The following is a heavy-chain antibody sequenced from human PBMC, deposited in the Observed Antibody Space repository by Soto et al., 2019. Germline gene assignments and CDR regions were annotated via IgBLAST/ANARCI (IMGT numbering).Heavy chain of an antibody. CDR1: GFTFSSYG. V-gene: IGHV3-33*01. Sequence: VGSLRLSCAASGFTFSSYGMHWVRQAPGKGLEWVAVIWYDGSNKYYADSVKGRFTISRDNSKNTLYLQMNSLRAEDTAVYYCARCDGGSCYYFDYWGQGTLVTVSS. CDR3: ARCDGGSCYYFDY. D-gene: IGHD2-15*01. CDR2: IWYDGSNK. J-gene: IGHJ4*02.